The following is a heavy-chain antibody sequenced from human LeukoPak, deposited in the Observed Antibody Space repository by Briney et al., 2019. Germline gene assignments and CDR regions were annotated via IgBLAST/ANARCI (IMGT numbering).Heavy chain of an antibody. Sequence: ASVKVSCKASGYTFTGYYMHWVRQAPGQGLEWMGWINPNSGGTNYAQKFQGRVTMTRDTSISTAYMELSRLRSDDTAVYYCASHWGLSQLEYCSNTNCYMGAFDIWGQGTMVTVSS. J-gene: IGHJ3*02. D-gene: IGHD2-2*02. CDR3: ASHWGLSQLEYCSNTNCYMGAFDI. CDR1: GYTFTGYY. V-gene: IGHV1-2*02. CDR2: INPNSGGT.